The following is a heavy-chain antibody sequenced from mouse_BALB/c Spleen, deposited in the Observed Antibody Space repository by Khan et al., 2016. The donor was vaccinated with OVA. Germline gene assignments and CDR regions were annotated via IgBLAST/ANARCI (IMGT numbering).Heavy chain of an antibody. CDR2: INTGGAYT. Sequence: EVQLLETGGDFVRPGGSLKLSCAASGFTFSTYCMSWVRQTPDKRLEWVATINTGGAYTYYPDSVQGRFTISRDNAQNTTYLHLSSLKSEDTAIYYCARLAYYYNSEGFTYWGQGTLVTVSA. J-gene: IGHJ3*01. D-gene: IGHD1-1*01. CDR1: GFTFSTYC. CDR3: ARLAYYYNSEGFTY. V-gene: IGHV5-6*01.